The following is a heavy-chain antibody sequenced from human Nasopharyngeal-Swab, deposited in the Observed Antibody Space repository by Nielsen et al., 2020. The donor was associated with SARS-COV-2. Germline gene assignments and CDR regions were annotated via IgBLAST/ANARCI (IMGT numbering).Heavy chain of an antibody. CDR2: IYSGGST. D-gene: IGHD2-2*01. CDR3: ARGDVVVPASGYYMDV. V-gene: IGHV3-53*01. CDR1: GFTVSSNY. J-gene: IGHJ6*03. Sequence: GGSLRLSCAASGFTVSSNYMSWVRQAPGKGLEWVSVIYSGGSTYYADSVKGRFTISGDNSKNTLYLQMNSLRAEDTAVYYCARGDVVVPASGYYMDVWGKGTTVTVSS.